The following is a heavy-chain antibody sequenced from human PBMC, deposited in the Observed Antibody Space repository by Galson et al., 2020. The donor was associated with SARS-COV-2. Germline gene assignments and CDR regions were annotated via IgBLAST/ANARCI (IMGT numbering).Heavy chain of an antibody. J-gene: IGHJ3*02. CDR1: GFTFSSYW. D-gene: IGHD6-13*01. CDR2: IKQDGSEK. V-gene: IGHV3-7*01. Sequence: GGSLRLSCAASGFTFSSYWMSWVRQAPGKGLEWVANIKQDGSEKYYVDSVKGRFTISRDNAKNSLYLQMNSLRAEDTAVYYCLSSSSFDAFDIWGQGTMVTVSS. CDR3: LSSSSFDAFDI.